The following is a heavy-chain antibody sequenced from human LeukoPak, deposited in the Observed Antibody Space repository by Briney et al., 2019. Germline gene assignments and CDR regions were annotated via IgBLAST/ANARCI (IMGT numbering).Heavy chain of an antibody. CDR1: GFTVSSNA. V-gene: IGHV3-66*01. CDR2: IYSGGNT. D-gene: IGHD3-22*01. Sequence: GGSLRLSCAASGFTVSSNAMTWVRQAPGKGLEWVSVIYSGGNTYYADSVKGRFTISRDNSKNTLYLQMNSPRAEDTAVYYCARGKYYYESSGYYTFDYWGQGTLVTVSS. CDR3: ARGKYYYESSGYYTFDY. J-gene: IGHJ4*02.